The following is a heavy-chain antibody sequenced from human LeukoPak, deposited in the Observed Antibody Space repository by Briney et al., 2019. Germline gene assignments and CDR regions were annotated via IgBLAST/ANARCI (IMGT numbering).Heavy chain of an antibody. CDR1: GFNFDDYA. J-gene: IGHJ2*01. V-gene: IGHV3-9*01. Sequence: GGSLRLSCAVSGFNFDDYAMHWVRQAPGRCLEWVSGINWKTGNGIYADSVKGRFTISRDNAKNSLYLQMSSLRAEDTALYYCTRRAARWQFDLWGRGTLLTVTS. CDR2: INWKTGNG. D-gene: IGHD5-24*01. CDR3: TRRAARWQFDL.